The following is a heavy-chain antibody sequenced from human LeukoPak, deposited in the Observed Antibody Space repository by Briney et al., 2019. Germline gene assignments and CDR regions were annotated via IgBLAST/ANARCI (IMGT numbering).Heavy chain of an antibody. CDR1: GYTFTSYY. CDR3: ARASRAGGFDY. J-gene: IGHJ4*02. CDR2: INPSGGST. V-gene: IGHV1-46*01. Sequence: ASVKVSCKASGYTFTSYYIHWVRQAPGQGREWMGIINPSGGSTGYAQKFQGRVTMTRDTSTSTVYMELSSLRSEDTAVYYCARASRAGGFDYWGLGTLVTVSS. D-gene: IGHD6-13*01.